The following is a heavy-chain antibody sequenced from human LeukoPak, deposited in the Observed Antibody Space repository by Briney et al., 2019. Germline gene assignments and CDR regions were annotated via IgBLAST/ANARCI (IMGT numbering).Heavy chain of an antibody. D-gene: IGHD6-13*01. CDR1: GGSFSGYY. CDR2: INHSGST. Sequence: SETLSLTCAVYGGSFSGYYWSWIRQPPGKGLEWIGEINHSGSTNYNPSLKSRVTISVDTSKNQFSLKLSSVTAADTAVYYCARVVAAAGTLGWFDPWGQGTLVTVSS. J-gene: IGHJ5*02. CDR3: ARVVAAAGTLGWFDP. V-gene: IGHV4-34*01.